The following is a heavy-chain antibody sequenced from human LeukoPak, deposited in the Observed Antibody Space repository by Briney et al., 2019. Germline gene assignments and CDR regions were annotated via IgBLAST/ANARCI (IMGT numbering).Heavy chain of an antibody. J-gene: IGHJ5*02. CDR1: GGSISSGGYY. Sequence: SETLSLTCTVSGGSISSGGYYWSWIRQHPGKGLEWIGFIYYSGSTYYNPSLESRVTISIDTSKNQFSLKLSSVTAADTAVYYCARATGGAAAADFDPWGQGTLVTVSS. CDR3: ARATGGAAAADFDP. D-gene: IGHD6-13*01. V-gene: IGHV4-31*03. CDR2: IYYSGST.